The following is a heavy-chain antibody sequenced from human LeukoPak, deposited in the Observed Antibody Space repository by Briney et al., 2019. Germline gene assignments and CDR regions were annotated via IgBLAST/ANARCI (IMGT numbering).Heavy chain of an antibody. CDR3: ARGGTRGFGELLFDY. CDR2: IYHSGST. V-gene: IGHV4-4*02. CDR1: GGSISSSNW. J-gene: IGHJ4*02. Sequence: SETLSLTCAVSGGSISSSNWWSWVRQPPGKGLEWIGEIYHSGSTNYNPSLKSRVTISVDKSKNQFSLKLSSVTAADTAVYYCARGGTRGFGELLFDYWGQGTLVTVSS. D-gene: IGHD3-10*01.